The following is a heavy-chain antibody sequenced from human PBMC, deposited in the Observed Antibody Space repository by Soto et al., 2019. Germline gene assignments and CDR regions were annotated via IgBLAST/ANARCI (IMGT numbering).Heavy chain of an antibody. CDR1: GGSISSYY. CDR2: IYYSGST. V-gene: IGHV4-59*01. J-gene: IGHJ5*02. Sequence: SETLSLTCTVSGGSISSYYWSWIRQPPGKXLEWIGYIYYSGSTNYNPSLKSRVTISVDTSKNQFSLKLSSVTAADTAVYYCARGVGYCSSTSCHPNWFDPWGQGTLVTVSS. D-gene: IGHD2-2*01. CDR3: ARGVGYCSSTSCHPNWFDP.